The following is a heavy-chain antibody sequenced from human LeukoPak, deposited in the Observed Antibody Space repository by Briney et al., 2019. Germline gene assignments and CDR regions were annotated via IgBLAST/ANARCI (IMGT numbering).Heavy chain of an antibody. D-gene: IGHD5-12*01. J-gene: IGHJ5*02. CDR1: GFTFSSYW. CDR2: IKQDGSEK. V-gene: IGHV3-7*01. CDR3: ARAQFSGYDLGNWFDP. Sequence: GGSLRLSCAASGFTFSSYWMSWVRQAPGKGLEWVANIKQDGSEKYYVDSVKGRFTISRDNAKNSLYLQMNSLRAEDTAVYYCARAQFSGYDLGNWFDPWGQGTLVTVSS.